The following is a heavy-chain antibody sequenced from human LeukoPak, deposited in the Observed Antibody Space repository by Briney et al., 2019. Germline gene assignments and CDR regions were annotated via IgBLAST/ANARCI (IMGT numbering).Heavy chain of an antibody. Sequence: SQTLSLTCTVSGASISSGGYYWNWIRQHPGKGLEWVGHSQYSGSTYYNPSLQGRATVSVDTSKNRFCLKLRSVTAADTAVYYCARARSDYGDYICYYYYGMDVWGQGTTVTVSS. D-gene: IGHD4-17*01. CDR3: ARARSDYGDYICYYYYGMDV. J-gene: IGHJ6*02. V-gene: IGHV4-31*03. CDR2: SQYSGST. CDR1: GASISSGGYY.